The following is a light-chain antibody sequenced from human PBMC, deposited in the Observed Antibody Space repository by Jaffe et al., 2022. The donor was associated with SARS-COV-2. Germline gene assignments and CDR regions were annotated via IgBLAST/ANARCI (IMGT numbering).Light chain of an antibody. CDR2: GVS. Sequence: QSALTQPASVSGSPGQSITISCTGTSTDIGTFNYVSWYQQHPGKAPKLMIYGVSNRPSGVSNRFSGSKSGNTASLTISGLQAEDEAHYYCVSYTTSTTWVFGGGTELTVL. CDR3: VSYTTSTTWV. V-gene: IGLV2-14*01. CDR1: STDIGTFNY. J-gene: IGLJ3*02.